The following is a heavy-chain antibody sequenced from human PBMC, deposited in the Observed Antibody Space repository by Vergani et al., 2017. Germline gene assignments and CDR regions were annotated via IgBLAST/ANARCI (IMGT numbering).Heavy chain of an antibody. CDR3: ARDGQTGSGYYY. D-gene: IGHD3-22*01. CDR1: GGTFSSYP. CDR2: IIPIFGTA. J-gene: IGHJ4*02. V-gene: IGHV1-69*01. Sequence: QVQLVQSGAEVKKPGSSVKVSCKASGGTFSSYPISWVRQAPGQALEWLGGIIPIFGTANYAQKFQGRVQITADESTSTAYMELCSLRSEDTAVYYCARDGQTGSGYYYWGQGTLVTVSS.